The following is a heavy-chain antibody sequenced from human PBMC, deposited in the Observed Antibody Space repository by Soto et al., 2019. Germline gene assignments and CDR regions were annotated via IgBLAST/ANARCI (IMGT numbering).Heavy chain of an antibody. J-gene: IGHJ6*02. CDR2: IIPFFGTS. Sequence: QVQLVQSGAEVKKPGSSVKVSCKASGGTFSSYAVNWVRQAPGQGLEWMGGIIPFFGTSNYAQKFQGRVTITADESTSTAYMELRSLRSEDTAVYYCARVGYSTNYGMDVWGQGTTITVSS. CDR3: ARVGYSTNYGMDV. D-gene: IGHD6-13*01. V-gene: IGHV1-69*01. CDR1: GGTFSSYA.